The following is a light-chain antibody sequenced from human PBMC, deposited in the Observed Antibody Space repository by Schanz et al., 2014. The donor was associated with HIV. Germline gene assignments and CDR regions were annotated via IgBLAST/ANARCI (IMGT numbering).Light chain of an antibody. CDR2: SNN. V-gene: IGLV1-44*01. CDR1: SSNIGSNT. J-gene: IGLJ2*01. CDR3: AVWDDSLNGVV. Sequence: QSVLTQPPSASGTPGQRVTLSCSGSSSNIGSNTVNWYQQLPGTAPKLLIYSNNQRPSGVPGRLSGSKSGTSASLAISGLQSEDEADYYCAVWDDSLNGVVFGGGTKLTV.